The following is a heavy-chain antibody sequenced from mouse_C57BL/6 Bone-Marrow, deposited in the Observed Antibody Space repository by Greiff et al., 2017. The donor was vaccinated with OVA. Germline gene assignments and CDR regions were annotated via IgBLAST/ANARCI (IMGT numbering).Heavy chain of an antibody. CDR1: GYTFTSYW. Sequence: QVQLQQPGAELVKPGASVKLSCKASGYTFTSYWMQWVKQRPGQGLEWIGEIDPSDSYTNYNQKFKGKATWTVDTSSSTAYMQLSSLTSEDSAVYYCAREGPRYGSPPYYFDYWGQGTTLTVSA. CDR3: AREGPRYGSPPYYFDY. CDR2: IDPSDSYT. D-gene: IGHD1-1*01. J-gene: IGHJ2*01. V-gene: IGHV1-50*01.